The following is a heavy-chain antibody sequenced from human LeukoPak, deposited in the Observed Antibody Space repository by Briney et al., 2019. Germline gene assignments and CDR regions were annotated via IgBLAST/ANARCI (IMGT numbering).Heavy chain of an antibody. V-gene: IGHV4-39*07. CDR3: ARLGYGSGSHYDQIDY. D-gene: IGHD3-10*01. CDR2: IYYSGST. J-gene: IGHJ4*02. CDR1: GGSISSSSYY. Sequence: PSETLSLTCTVSGGSISSSSYYWVWIRQPPGKGLEWIGTIYYSGSTYYNPSLESRVSISVDTSNNQFSLKLSPVTAADTAVYYCARLGYGSGSHYDQIDYWGQGTLVTVPS.